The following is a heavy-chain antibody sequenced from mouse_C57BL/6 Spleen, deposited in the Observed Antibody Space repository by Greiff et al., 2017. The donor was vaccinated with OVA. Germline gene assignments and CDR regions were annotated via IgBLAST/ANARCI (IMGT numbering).Heavy chain of an antibody. CDR1: GFTFTDYY. D-gene: IGHD1-1*01. J-gene: IGHJ1*03. V-gene: IGHV7-3*01. CDR3: ARSTYYGSSSWYFDV. CDR2: IRNRANGYTS. Sequence: EVKVEESGGGLVQPGGSLSLSCAASGFTFTDYYMTWVRQPPGKALEWLGFIRNRANGYTSAYSASVKGRFTISRDNSQSILYLQMNALRSEDSATYYCARSTYYGSSSWYFDVWGTGTTVTVSS.